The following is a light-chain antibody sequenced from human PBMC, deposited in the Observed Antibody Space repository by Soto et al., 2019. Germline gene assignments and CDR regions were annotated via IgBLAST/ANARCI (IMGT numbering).Light chain of an antibody. CDR1: QSISSY. V-gene: IGKV3-11*01. CDR2: DAS. CDR3: QQRNNWPPIT. J-gene: IGKJ5*01. Sequence: EIVLTQSPATLSLSPGERATLSCRASQSISSYLAWYQQKPGQAPRLLIYDASNRATGIPARFSGSGSGTDFTLTISSLEPEDFAIYYCQQRNNWPPITFGQGTRLEIK.